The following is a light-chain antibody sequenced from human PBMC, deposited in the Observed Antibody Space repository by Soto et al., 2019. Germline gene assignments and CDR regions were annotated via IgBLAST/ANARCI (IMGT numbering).Light chain of an antibody. J-gene: IGKJ4*01. CDR1: QSISRY. CDR3: QQRSNWLT. V-gene: IGKV3-11*01. Sequence: VMTQSPATLSMSPGKRATLSCRASQSISRYLAWYQQRRRQAHRLIIFDASNRATGIPAWFSGSGCGKDFTLTISSLEAEDFAVYCCQQRSNWLTFGGGTKVDIK. CDR2: DAS.